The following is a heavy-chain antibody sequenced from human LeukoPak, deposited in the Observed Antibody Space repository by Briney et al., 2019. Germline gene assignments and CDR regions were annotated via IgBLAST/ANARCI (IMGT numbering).Heavy chain of an antibody. V-gene: IGHV3-20*04. J-gene: IGHJ4*02. CDR2: INWNSVST. CDR3: ARDDNYYYGSGSYYNGLDY. Sequence: PGGSLRLSCAASGFTFADYGMSWVRQAPGKGLEWVSGINWNSVSTYYADSVKGRFTISRDNAKNSLYLQMNSLRAEDTALYYCARDDNYYYGSGSYYNGLDYWGQGTLVTVSS. CDR1: GFTFADYG. D-gene: IGHD3-10*01.